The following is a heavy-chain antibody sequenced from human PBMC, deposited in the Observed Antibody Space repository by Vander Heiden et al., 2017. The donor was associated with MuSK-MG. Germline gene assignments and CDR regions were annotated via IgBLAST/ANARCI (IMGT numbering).Heavy chain of an antibody. D-gene: IGHD2-2*01. CDR2: IKSKTDGGTT. CDR3: TTNIVVVPAAKFYYYYYMDV. J-gene: IGHJ6*03. V-gene: IGHV3-15*01. CDR1: GFTFSNAW. Sequence: EVQLVESGGGLVKPGGSLRLSCAASGFTFSNAWMSWVRQAPGKGLEWVGRIKSKTDGGTTDYAAPVKGRFTISRDDSKNTLYLQMNSLKTEDTAVYYCTTNIVVVPAAKFYYYYYMDVWGKGTTVTVSS.